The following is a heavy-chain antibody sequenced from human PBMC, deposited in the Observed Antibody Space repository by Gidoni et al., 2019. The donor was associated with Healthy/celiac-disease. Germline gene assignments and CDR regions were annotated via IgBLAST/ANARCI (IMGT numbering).Heavy chain of an antibody. J-gene: IGHJ3*02. V-gene: IGHV3-30*18. Sequence: QVQLVESGGGVVQPGRSLILSCAAYGFTFRSYGMHWVRQAPGKGLEWVAVISYDGSNKYYADSVKGRFTISRDNSKNTLYLQMNSLRAEDTAVYYCAKDRGHYGDYVLDAFDIWGQGTMVTVSS. D-gene: IGHD4-17*01. CDR2: ISYDGSNK. CDR3: AKDRGHYGDYVLDAFDI. CDR1: GFTFRSYG.